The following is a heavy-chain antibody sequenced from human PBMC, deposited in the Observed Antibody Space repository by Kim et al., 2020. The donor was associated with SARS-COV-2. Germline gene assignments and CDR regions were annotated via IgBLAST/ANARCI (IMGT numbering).Heavy chain of an antibody. Sequence: SETLSLTCTVSGGSISSGSYYWSWIRQPAGKGLEWIGRIYTSGSTNYNPSLKSRVTISVDTSKNQFSLKLSSVTAADTAVYYCAREDYDLYYYGMDVWGQGTTVTVSS. CDR1: GGSISSGSYY. CDR2: IYTSGST. V-gene: IGHV4-61*02. D-gene: IGHD4-17*01. J-gene: IGHJ6*02. CDR3: AREDYDLYYYGMDV.